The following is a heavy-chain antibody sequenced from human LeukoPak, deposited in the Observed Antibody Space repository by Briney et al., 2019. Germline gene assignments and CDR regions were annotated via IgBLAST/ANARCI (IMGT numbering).Heavy chain of an antibody. J-gene: IGHJ3*02. D-gene: IGHD3-22*01. Sequence: SDTLSLTCVVSGYSISSSNWWGWIRQPPGKGLEWIGYIYYSGSTYYNPSLKSRVTTSVDTSKNQFSLKLSSVTAVDTAVYYCARARYSSGYYPNAFDIWGQGTMVTVSS. CDR2: IYYSGST. CDR1: GYSISSSNW. V-gene: IGHV4-28*01. CDR3: ARARYSSGYYPNAFDI.